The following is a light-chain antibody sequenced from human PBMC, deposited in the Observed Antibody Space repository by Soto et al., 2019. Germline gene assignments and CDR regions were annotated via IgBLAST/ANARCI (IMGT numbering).Light chain of an antibody. Sequence: DIQMTQSPSYLSASVGARVTITCRASQSISSYLNWYQQKPGKAPKLLIYAASSLQSGVPSRFSGSGSGTDFTLNISSRQPEHFATYYCQQSYRTHGVTFGPGTKVDIK. V-gene: IGKV1-39*01. CDR2: AAS. CDR1: QSISSY. J-gene: IGKJ3*01. CDR3: QQSYRTHGVT.